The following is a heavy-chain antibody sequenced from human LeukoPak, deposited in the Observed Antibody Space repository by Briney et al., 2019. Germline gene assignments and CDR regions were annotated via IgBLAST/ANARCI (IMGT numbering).Heavy chain of an antibody. J-gene: IGHJ3*02. CDR3: ARLRSDSGSFSPNDAFDI. D-gene: IGHD1-26*01. V-gene: IGHV5-51*01. Sequence: GESLKTSYKGSGYSFTSYWIGWVRPMPGKGLEWMGIIYSGDSDTRYSPSFQGQVTISADKSISTAYLQWSSLKASDTAMYYCARLRSDSGSFSPNDAFDIWGQGTMVTVSS. CDR2: IYSGDSDT. CDR1: GYSFTSYW.